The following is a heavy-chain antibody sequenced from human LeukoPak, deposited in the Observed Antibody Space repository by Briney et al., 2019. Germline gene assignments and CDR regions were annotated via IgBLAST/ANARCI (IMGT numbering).Heavy chain of an antibody. Sequence: GGSLRLSCAASGFTFSSYWMHWVRHGPGKGLVWVSRIYIDGSSTAYADSVKGRFTISRDNAKNTVYLQMNSLRAEDTAVYYCARGGPSGSYFDYWGQGTLVTVSS. CDR1: GFTFSSYW. D-gene: IGHD1-26*01. V-gene: IGHV3-74*01. J-gene: IGHJ4*02. CDR2: IYIDGSST. CDR3: ARGGPSGSYFDY.